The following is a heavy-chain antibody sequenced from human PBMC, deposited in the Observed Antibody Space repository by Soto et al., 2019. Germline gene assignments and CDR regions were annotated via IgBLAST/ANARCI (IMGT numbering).Heavy chain of an antibody. CDR2: IYYSGSI. D-gene: IGHD6-13*01. V-gene: IGHV4-31*03. Sequence: SETLSLTCTVSGGSISSGGYYWSWIRQQPRKGLEWIGYIYYSGSIYYNPSLKSRVTISVDTSKNQFSLKLSSVTAADTAVYYCARASTQLDLGYYYYGMDVWGQGTTVTVSS. J-gene: IGHJ6*02. CDR1: GGSISSGGYY. CDR3: ARASTQLDLGYYYYGMDV.